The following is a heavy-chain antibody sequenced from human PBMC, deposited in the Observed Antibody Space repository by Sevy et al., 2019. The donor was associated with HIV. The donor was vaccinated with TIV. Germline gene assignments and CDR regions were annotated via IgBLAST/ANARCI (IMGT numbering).Heavy chain of an antibody. CDR1: GYTFTSYG. CDR2: ISAYNGNT. D-gene: IGHD6-13*01. Sequence: ASVKASCKASGYTFTSYGISWVRQAPGQGLEWMGWISAYNGNTNYAQKLQGRVTMTTDTSTSTAYMELRSLRSDDTAVYYCARATLHGAAGSPLYYFDYWGQGTLVTVSS. J-gene: IGHJ4*02. V-gene: IGHV1-18*01. CDR3: ARATLHGAAGSPLYYFDY.